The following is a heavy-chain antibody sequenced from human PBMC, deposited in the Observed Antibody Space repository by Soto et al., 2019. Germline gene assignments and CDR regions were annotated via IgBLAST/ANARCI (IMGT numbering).Heavy chain of an antibody. V-gene: IGHV4-34*01. J-gene: IGHJ3*02. D-gene: IGHD3-22*01. CDR3: ARVDSSGYYYADTSWAFDI. CDR2: INHSGST. CDR1: GGSFSGYY. Sequence: SETLSLTCAVYGGSFSGYYWSWIRQPPGKGLEWIGEINHSGSTNYNPSLKSRVTVSVDTSKNQFSLKLSSVTAADTAVYYCARVDSSGYYYADTSWAFDIWGQGTMVTVSS.